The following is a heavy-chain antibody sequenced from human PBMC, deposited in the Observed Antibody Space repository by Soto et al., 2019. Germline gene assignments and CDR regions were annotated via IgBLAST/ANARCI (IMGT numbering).Heavy chain of an antibody. Sequence: GGSLRLSCAASGFTFSSYGMHWVRQAPGKGLEWVAVIWYDGSNKYYADSVKGRFTISRDNSKNTLYLQMNSLRAEDTAVYYCARGAAAAGIFRGGADYWGQGTLVTVSS. CDR1: GFTFSSYG. D-gene: IGHD6-13*01. V-gene: IGHV3-33*01. CDR3: ARGAAAAGIFRGGADY. J-gene: IGHJ4*02. CDR2: IWYDGSNK.